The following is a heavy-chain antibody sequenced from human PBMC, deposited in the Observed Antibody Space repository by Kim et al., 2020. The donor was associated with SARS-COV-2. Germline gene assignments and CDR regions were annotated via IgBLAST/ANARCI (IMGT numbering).Heavy chain of an antibody. CDR2: IYSGGTT. V-gene: IGHV3-66*01. D-gene: IGHD6-13*01. CDR3: AREPYSSTWLDY. J-gene: IGHJ4*02. CDR1: GITVTTNY. Sequence: GGSLRLSCAVSGITVTTNYMNWVRQAPGKGLEWVSTIYSGGTTYYADSVKGRFTISTDTSKNTLYLRMNSLRAEDTAVYYCAREPYSSTWLDYWGPGTLVTVSS.